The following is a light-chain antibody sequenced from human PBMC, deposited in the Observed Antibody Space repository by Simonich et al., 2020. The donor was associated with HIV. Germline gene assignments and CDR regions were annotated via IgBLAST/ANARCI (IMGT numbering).Light chain of an antibody. CDR2: DAS. J-gene: IGKJ4*01. V-gene: IGKV3D-20*02. CDR1: QSVSSSY. Sequence: EIVLTQSPGTLSLSPGERATLSCRASQSVSSSYLAWYQQKPGLAPRLLIYDASNRATGIPARFSGSGSGTDFTLTISSLEPEDFAVYYCQQRSNWPLTFGGGTKVEIK. CDR3: QQRSNWPLT.